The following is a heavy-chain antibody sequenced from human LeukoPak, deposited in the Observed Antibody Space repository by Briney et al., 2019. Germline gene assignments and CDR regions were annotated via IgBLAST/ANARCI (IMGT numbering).Heavy chain of an antibody. D-gene: IGHD4-23*01. CDR3: ARVGYGGNSEHAFDT. CDR1: GFTFSSYS. Sequence: PGGTLRLSCAASGFTFSSYSMNWVRQAPGKGLEWVSSISSSSSYIYYADSVKGRFTISRDNAKNSLYLQMNSLRAEDTAVYYCARVGYGGNSEHAFDTWGQGTMVTVSS. V-gene: IGHV3-21*01. CDR2: ISSSSSYI. J-gene: IGHJ3*02.